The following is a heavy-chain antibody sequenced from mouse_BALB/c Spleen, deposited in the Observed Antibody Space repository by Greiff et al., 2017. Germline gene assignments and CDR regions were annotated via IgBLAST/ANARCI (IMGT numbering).Heavy chain of an antibody. V-gene: IGHV5-17*02. CDR3: AGSCYDYDGYAMDY. J-gene: IGHJ4*01. Sequence: EVQLVESGGGLVQPGGSRKLSCAASGFTFSSFGMYWVRQAPEKGLEWVAYISSGSSTIYYADTVKGRFTISRDNPKNTLFLQMTSLRSEDTAMYYCAGSCYDYDGYAMDYWGQGTSVTVSS. CDR1: GFTFSSFG. CDR2: ISSGSSTI. D-gene: IGHD2-4*01.